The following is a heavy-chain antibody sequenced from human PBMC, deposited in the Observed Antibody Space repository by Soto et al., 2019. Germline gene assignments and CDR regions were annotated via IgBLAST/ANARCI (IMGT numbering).Heavy chain of an antibody. D-gene: IGHD5-18*01. V-gene: IGHV1-18*01. CDR1: GYTFTSYA. CDR3: ARDVGYGLIDY. J-gene: IGHJ4*02. Sequence: ASVKVSCKASGYTFTSYAMNWVRQAPGQRLEWMGWINAYNGNTNYAQKLQGRVTMTTDTSTSTAYMELRSLRSDDTAVYYCARDVGYGLIDYWGQGTLVTVSS. CDR2: INAYNGNT.